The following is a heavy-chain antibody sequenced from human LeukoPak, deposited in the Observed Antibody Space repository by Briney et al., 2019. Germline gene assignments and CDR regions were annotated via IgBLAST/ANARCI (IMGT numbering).Heavy chain of an antibody. V-gene: IGHV3-7*01. D-gene: IGHD2/OR15-2a*01. J-gene: IGHJ4*02. CDR2: IKEDGSLK. Sequence: GGSLRLSCAASGFGFSNFWMSWVRHAPGKGPEWVADIKEDGSLKNYVDSVEGRFTFSRDNPKNTLYLQMNSLRLEDTAVYYCVRDWAPASMQAAPFDCWGQGTLVTVSS. CDR3: VRDWAPASMQAAPFDC. CDR1: GFGFSNFW.